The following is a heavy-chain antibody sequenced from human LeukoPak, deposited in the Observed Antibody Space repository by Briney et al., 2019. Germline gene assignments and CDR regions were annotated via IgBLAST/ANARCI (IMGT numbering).Heavy chain of an antibody. CDR1: GFTFSSYA. V-gene: IGHV3-23*01. CDR3: AKDRGASCYNVFDY. D-gene: IGHD2-2*02. J-gene: IGHJ4*02. CDR2: ISGSGGST. Sequence: GGSLRLSCAASGFTFSSYAMSWVRQGPGKGLEWVSGISGSGGSTYYADSVKGRFTISRDNSKNTLYLQMNSLRAEDTAVYYCAKDRGASCYNVFDYWGQGTLVTVFS.